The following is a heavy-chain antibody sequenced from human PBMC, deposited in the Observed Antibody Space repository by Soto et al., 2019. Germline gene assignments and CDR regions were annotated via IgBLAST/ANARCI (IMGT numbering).Heavy chain of an antibody. CDR2: IYYSGST. J-gene: IGHJ3*02. Sequence: QVQLQESGPGLVKPSETLSLTCSVSGGSINTYYWSWIRQPPGKGLECLGYIYYSGSTNYNPSLKSRVNMSVDTSKNQFSLNLSSVTAADTAVYYCARILRGGNSGFAFDIWGQGTMVTVSS. V-gene: IGHV4-59*01. CDR1: GGSINTYY. D-gene: IGHD2-21*02. CDR3: ARILRGGNSGFAFDI.